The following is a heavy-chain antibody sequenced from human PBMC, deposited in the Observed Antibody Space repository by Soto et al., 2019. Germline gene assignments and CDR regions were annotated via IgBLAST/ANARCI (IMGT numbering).Heavy chain of an antibody. V-gene: IGHV2-5*01. Sequence: QITLKESGPTLVKPTQTLTLTCTFSGFSLSTSGVGVGWIRQPPGKALEWLALIYWNDDKRYSPSLKSRLTITKDPSKNQGVLTMTNMDPVDTATYYCAHRVPGYSSSWYVRDWFDPWGQGTLVTVSS. D-gene: IGHD6-13*01. CDR1: GFSLSTSGVG. J-gene: IGHJ5*02. CDR2: IYWNDDK. CDR3: AHRVPGYSSSWYVRDWFDP.